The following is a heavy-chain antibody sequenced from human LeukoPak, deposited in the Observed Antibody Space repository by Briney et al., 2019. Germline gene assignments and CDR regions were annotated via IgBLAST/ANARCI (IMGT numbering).Heavy chain of an antibody. Sequence: GGSLRLSCAASGFTFSSYWMSWVRQAPGKGLEWVANIKKDGSEKYYVDSVKGRFTISRDNAKNSLYLQMNSLRAEDTALYYCAKASGYYYDSSGYLDYWGQGTLVTVSS. CDR3: AKASGYYYDSSGYLDY. D-gene: IGHD3-22*01. V-gene: IGHV3-7*03. CDR1: GFTFSSYW. CDR2: IKKDGSEK. J-gene: IGHJ4*02.